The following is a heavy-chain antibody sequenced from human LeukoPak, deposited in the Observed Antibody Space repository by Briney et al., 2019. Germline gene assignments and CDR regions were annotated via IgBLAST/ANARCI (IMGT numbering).Heavy chain of an antibody. CDR3: ARHDGLRYSRNYYYYMDV. V-gene: IGHV4-39*01. CDR2: IYYSGST. D-gene: IGHD3-9*01. CDR1: GGSISSSSYY. J-gene: IGHJ6*03. Sequence: SETLSLTCTVSGGSISSSSYYWGWIRQPPGKGLEWIGSIYYSGSTYYNPSLKSRVTISVDTSKNQFSLKLSSVTAADTAVYYCARHDGLRYSRNYYYYMDVWGKGTTVTVSS.